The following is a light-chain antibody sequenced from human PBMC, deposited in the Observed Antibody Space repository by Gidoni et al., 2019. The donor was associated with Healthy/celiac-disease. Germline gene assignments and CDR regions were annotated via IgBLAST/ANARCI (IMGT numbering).Light chain of an antibody. CDR1: QSVSSY. V-gene: IGKV3-11*01. J-gene: IGKJ3*01. CDR3: QQRSNWPLLT. Sequence: ELVLTQSPATLSLSPGERATLSCRASQSVSSYLAWYQQKPGQAPRLLIYDASNRATGIPARFSGSGSGTDFTLTISSLEPEDFAVYYCQQRSNWPLLTFGPGTKVDIK. CDR2: DAS.